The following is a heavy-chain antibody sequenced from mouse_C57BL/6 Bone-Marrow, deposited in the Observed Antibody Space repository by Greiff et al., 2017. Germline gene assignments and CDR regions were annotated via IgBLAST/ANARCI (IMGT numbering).Heavy chain of an antibody. D-gene: IGHD2-3*01. Sequence: QVQLQQPGAELVKPGASVKLSCKASGYTFTSYWMQWVKQRPGQGLEWIGEIDPSDSYTNYNQKLKGKATLTVDTSSSTAYMQLSSLTSEDSAVYYCARLWLLRGYAMDYWGQGTSVTVSS. CDR2: IDPSDSYT. J-gene: IGHJ4*01. CDR1: GYTFTSYW. V-gene: IGHV1-50*01. CDR3: ARLWLLRGYAMDY.